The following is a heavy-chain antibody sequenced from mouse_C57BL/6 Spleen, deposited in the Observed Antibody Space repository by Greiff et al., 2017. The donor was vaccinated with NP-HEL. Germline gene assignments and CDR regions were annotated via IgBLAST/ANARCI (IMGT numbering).Heavy chain of an antibody. CDR2: IYPRSGNT. CDR1: GYTFTSYG. J-gene: IGHJ2*01. D-gene: IGHD1-1*01. Sequence: QVHVKQSGAELARPGASVKLSCKASGYTFTSYGISWVKQRTGQGLEWIGEIYPRSGNTYYNEKFKGKATLTADKSSSTAYMELRSLTSEDSAVYFCARWNYGSSYKDYWGQGTTLTVSS. CDR3: ARWNYGSSYKDY. V-gene: IGHV1-81*01.